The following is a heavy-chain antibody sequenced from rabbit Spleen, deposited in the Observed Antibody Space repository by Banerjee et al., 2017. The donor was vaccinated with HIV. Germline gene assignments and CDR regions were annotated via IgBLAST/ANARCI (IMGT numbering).Heavy chain of an antibody. V-gene: IGHV1S45*01. CDR1: GFSFSSSYW. D-gene: IGHD2-1*01. Sequence: QQQVEESGGDLVKPEGSLILTCTASGFSFSSSYWLCWVRQAPGKGLEWIACIFVAGIGDTDYANWATGRFTISKTSSTTVTLQMTSLTAADTATYFCARGVYDDYDTYYFDLWGPGTLVTVS. CDR3: ARGVYDDYDTYYFDL. CDR2: IFVAGIGDT. J-gene: IGHJ4*01.